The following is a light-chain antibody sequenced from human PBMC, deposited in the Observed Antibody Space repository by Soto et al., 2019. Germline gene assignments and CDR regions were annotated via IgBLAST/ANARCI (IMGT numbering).Light chain of an antibody. CDR1: QSVSSGY. J-gene: IGKJ5*01. CDR2: GAS. CDR3: QHFRA. V-gene: IGKV3-20*01. Sequence: LTQSPGTLSLYPGEGATLSCLASQSVSSGYLAWYQQKRGQAPRLLMYGASSRATGIPDRFSGSGSGTDFTLPISRQEAEDFVLYYCQHFRAFGQGTILEIK.